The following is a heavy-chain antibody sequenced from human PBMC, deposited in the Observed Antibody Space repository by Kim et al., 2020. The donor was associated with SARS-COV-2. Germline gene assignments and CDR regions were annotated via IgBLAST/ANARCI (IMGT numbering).Heavy chain of an antibody. V-gene: IGHV4-39*01. J-gene: IGHJ4*02. D-gene: IGHD2-8*01. CDR2: IYYSGNT. CDR1: GGSISSSSYY. Sequence: SETLSLTCTVSGGSISSSSYYWGWIRQPPGKGLEWIGSIYYSGNTYFNPSLKSRVTISVDTSKNQFSLKLSSVTAADTAVYYCARVYAIRWVDYWGQGTL. CDR3: ARVYAIRWVDY.